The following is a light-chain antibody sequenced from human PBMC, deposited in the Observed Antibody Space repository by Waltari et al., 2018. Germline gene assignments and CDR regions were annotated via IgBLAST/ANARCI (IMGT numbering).Light chain of an antibody. Sequence: QSVLTQPPSVSAAPRQRVTIPCSGGSSNMGNNYVSWYRQFQGTAPKLLIYENTGRPSGIPGRFSGSKSGTSATLDIPGLQAGDEADYYCGTWDSSLSGAVFGGGTHLTVL. CDR3: GTWDSSLSGAV. J-gene: IGLJ7*01. CDR1: SSNMGNNY. V-gene: IGLV1-51*02. CDR2: ENT.